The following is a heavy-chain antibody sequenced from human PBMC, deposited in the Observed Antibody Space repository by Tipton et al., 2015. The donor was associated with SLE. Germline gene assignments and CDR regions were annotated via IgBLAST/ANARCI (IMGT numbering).Heavy chain of an antibody. CDR2: INPSGGST. CDR3: ARVGAEKYQLLWASDY. CDR1: GYTFTSYY. V-gene: IGHV1-46*03. D-gene: IGHD2-2*01. J-gene: IGHJ4*02. Sequence: QVQLVQSGAEVKKPGASVKVSCKASGYTFTSYYMHWVRQAPGQGLEWMGIINPSGGSTSYAQKFQGRVTMTRDTSTSTVYMELSSLRSEDTAVYYCARVGAEKYQLLWASDYWGQGTLVTVSS.